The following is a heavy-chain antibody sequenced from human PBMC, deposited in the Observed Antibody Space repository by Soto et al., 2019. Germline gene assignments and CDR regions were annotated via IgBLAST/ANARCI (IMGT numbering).Heavy chain of an antibody. J-gene: IGHJ4*02. V-gene: IGHV1-18*01. Sequence: QVQLVQSGAEVKKPGASVKVSCKSSGYTFTSYGLSSVRQTPGQGLEWMGWISAYNGNTKNAQKLQDSVTMTTDTSTSTAYMELRSLRSDYTAVYYCAREPNYFAYGGKGTLVTVAS. CDR1: GYTFTSYG. CDR3: AREPNYFAY. CDR2: ISAYNGNT.